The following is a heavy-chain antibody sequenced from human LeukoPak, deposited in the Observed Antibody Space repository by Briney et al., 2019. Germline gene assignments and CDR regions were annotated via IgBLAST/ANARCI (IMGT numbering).Heavy chain of an antibody. CDR3: ATDSIGPATDFDY. J-gene: IGHJ4*02. D-gene: IGHD2-2*01. CDR1: GFTFSAYG. V-gene: IGHV3-33*01. Sequence: GGSLRLSCAASGFTFSAYGMHWVRQAPGKGLEWVAVIWSDGGKSYNSDSVKGRFTISRDNSKNTLYLQMNSLRADNTAVYYCATDSIGPATDFDYWGQGTLVTVSS. CDR2: IWSDGGKS.